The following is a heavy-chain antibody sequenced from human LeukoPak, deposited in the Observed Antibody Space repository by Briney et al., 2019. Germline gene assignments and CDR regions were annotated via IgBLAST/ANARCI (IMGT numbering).Heavy chain of an antibody. Sequence: GGSLRLSCAASGFTFSSYWMSWVRQAPGKGLEWVANIKQDGSEKYYVDSVKGRFTISRDNAKNSLYLQMNSLRAEDTAVYYCARDRQQQLYYYGVDVWGQGTTVTVSS. D-gene: IGHD6-13*01. J-gene: IGHJ6*02. CDR2: IKQDGSEK. CDR1: GFTFSSYW. V-gene: IGHV3-7*01. CDR3: ARDRQQQLYYYGVDV.